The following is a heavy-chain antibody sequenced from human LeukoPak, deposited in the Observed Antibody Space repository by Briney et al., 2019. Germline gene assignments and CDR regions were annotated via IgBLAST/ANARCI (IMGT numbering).Heavy chain of an antibody. Sequence: GGSLRLSCAASGFTFSSYWMSWVRQAPGKGLEWVANIKQDGSEKYYVDSVKGRFTISRDNAKNSLYLQTNSLRAEDTAVYYCARVVVRYGSGAYMDVWGKGTTVTISS. V-gene: IGHV3-7*01. CDR3: ARVVVRYGSGAYMDV. J-gene: IGHJ6*03. CDR2: IKQDGSEK. CDR1: GFTFSSYW. D-gene: IGHD3-10*01.